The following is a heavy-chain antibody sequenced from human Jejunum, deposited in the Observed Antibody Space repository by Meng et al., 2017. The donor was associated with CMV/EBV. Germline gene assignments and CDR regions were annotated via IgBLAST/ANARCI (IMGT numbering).Heavy chain of an antibody. CDR1: YC. V-gene: IGHV1-46*01. CDR2: INPSSGST. J-gene: IGHJ5*02. Sequence: YCIHWVRQDPGQGLEWMGIINPSSGSTTYARKFQGRVTMTRDTSTSTFYMELSSLRSEDTAVYFCSRGPYYYESSGYYGGQSNWFDPWGQGTLVTVSS. D-gene: IGHD3-22*01. CDR3: SRGPYYYESSGYYGGQSNWFDP.